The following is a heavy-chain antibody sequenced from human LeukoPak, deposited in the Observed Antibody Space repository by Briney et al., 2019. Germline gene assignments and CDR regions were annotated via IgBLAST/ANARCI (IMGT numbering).Heavy chain of an antibody. D-gene: IGHD5-18*01. CDR1: GGTFSSYA. CDR2: IIPILGIA. V-gene: IGHV1-69*04. J-gene: IGHJ5*02. Sequence: GASVKVSCKASGGTFSSYAISWVRQAPGQGLEWMGRIIPILGIASYAQKFQGRVTITADKSTSTAYMELSSLRSEDTAVYYCASQTWIQLWPYPTNWFDPWGQGTLVTVSS. CDR3: ASQTWIQLWPYPTNWFDP.